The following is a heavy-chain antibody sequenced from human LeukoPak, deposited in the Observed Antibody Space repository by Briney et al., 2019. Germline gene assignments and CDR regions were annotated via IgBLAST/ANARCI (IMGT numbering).Heavy chain of an antibody. V-gene: IGHV4-39*02. J-gene: IGHJ3*02. Sequence: PSETLSLTCTVSGGSISSSGYYWGWIRQPPGKGLEWIGSMFYTGSTYNSPSLKSRVTLSADMSQNHFSLKVTSVTAADTAVYYCARRSSAWNAFDIWGRGTMVTVSS. CDR3: ARRSSAWNAFDI. D-gene: IGHD6-19*01. CDR2: MFYTGST. CDR1: GGSISSSGYY.